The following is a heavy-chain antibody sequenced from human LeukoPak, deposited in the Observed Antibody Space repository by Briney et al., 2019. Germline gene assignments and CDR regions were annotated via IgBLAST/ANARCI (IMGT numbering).Heavy chain of an antibody. J-gene: IGHJ4*02. CDR3: TRDEEGASREFDY. V-gene: IGHV3-48*03. D-gene: IGHD1-26*01. Sequence: GGSLRLSCAASGFTFSSYEMNWVRQAPGKGREWVTYISSSGTTTFYADSVKGRFTISRDNAKNSLYLQMNSLRVEDTAVYYCTRDEEGASREFDYWGQGALVTVSS. CDR1: GFTFSSYE. CDR2: ISSSGTTT.